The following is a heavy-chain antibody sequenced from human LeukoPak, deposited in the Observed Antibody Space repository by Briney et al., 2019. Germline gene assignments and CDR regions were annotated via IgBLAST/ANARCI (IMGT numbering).Heavy chain of an antibody. V-gene: IGHV4-38-2*02. CDR3: ARVVASTSIDS. J-gene: IGHJ4*02. D-gene: IGHD2-15*01. CDR1: GYSINSGYF. Sequence: PSETLSLTCTVSGYSINSGYFWGWVRRPPGKGPEWIGSIFHTGDVYYNPSLRSRVTLSIDTSRNQVSLKVTSVTAADTALYYCARVVASTSIDSWGQGILVTVSS. CDR2: IFHTGDV.